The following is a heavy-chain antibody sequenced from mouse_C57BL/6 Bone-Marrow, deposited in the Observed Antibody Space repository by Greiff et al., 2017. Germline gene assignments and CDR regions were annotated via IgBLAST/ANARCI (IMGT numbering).Heavy chain of an antibody. J-gene: IGHJ3*01. Sequence: QVQLKESGPELVKPGASVKISCKASGYAFSSSWLTWVKQRPGKGLEWIGRIYPGDGDTNYNGTFKGKATMTADKSSSTAYMQLSSLTSEDSAVYFCASGQLRLLAYWGQGTLVTVDA. CDR3: ASGQLRLLAY. CDR2: IYPGDGDT. D-gene: IGHD3-2*02. CDR1: GYAFSSSW. V-gene: IGHV1-82*01.